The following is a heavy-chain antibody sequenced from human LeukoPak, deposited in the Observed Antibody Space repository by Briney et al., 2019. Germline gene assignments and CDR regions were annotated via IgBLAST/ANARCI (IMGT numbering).Heavy chain of an antibody. V-gene: IGHV1-18*01. CDR3: ARLAVAVAGTFWFDP. CDR1: GYTFTSYG. Sequence: ASVKVSCKASGYTFTSYGISWVRQAPGQGLEWMGWISAYNGNTNYAQKLQGRVTMTTDTSTSTAYMELRSLRPDDTAVYYCARLAVAVAGTFWFDPWGQGTLVTVSS. J-gene: IGHJ5*02. D-gene: IGHD6-19*01. CDR2: ISAYNGNT.